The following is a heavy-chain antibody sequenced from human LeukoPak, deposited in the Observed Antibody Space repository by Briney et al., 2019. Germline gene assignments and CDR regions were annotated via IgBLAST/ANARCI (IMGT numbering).Heavy chain of an antibody. J-gene: IGHJ4*02. CDR3: ARQLMITFGGVIVIRYFDY. CDR1: GGSISSRSYY. Sequence: SETLSLTCTVSGGSISSRSYYWGWIRQPPGKGLEWIGSVYYSGSTYYNPSLKSRVTISVDTSKNQFSLKLSSVTAADTAVYYCARQLMITFGGVIVIRYFDYWGQGTLVTVSS. CDR2: VYYSGST. D-gene: IGHD3-16*02. V-gene: IGHV4-39*01.